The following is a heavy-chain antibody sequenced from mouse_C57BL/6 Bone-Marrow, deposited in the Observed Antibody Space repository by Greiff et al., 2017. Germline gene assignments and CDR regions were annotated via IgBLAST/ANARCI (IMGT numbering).Heavy chain of an antibody. D-gene: IGHD3-2*02. CDR1: GYTFTSYW. J-gene: IGHJ3*01. V-gene: IGHV1-5*01. Sequence: VQLQQSGTVLARPGASVKMSCKTSGYTFTSYWMHWVKQRPGQGLEWIGAIYPGNSDTSYNQKFKGKAKLTAVTSSSTSYMELSSLTTEHSAVYYCTSISGFDYWGQGTLVTVSA. CDR3: TSISGFDY. CDR2: IYPGNSDT.